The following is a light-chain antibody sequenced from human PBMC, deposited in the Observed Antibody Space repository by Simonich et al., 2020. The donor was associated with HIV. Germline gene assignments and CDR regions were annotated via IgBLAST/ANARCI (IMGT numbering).Light chain of an antibody. J-gene: IGKJ1*01. CDR2: DAS. V-gene: IGKV1-NL1*01. CDR1: QGSSNS. CDR3: QQYYHTPPWT. Sequence: DIQMTQSPSSLSASVGDRVTMTCRASQGSSNSLAWYQQKPGKAPKLLVYDASRLESGVPSRVSGSGSGTDYTLTISSLQPEDFATYYCQQYYHTPPWTFGQGTKVEIK.